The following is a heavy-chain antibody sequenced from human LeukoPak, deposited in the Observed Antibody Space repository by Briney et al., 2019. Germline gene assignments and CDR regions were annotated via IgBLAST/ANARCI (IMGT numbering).Heavy chain of an antibody. Sequence: GGSLRLSCAASGFTFSSYAMSWVRQAPGKGLEWVANIKEDGSDKYYVDSVKGRFTISRDNAKNSLYLQMNSLRAEDTAVYYCARVATYSPGDYWGQGTLVTVSS. D-gene: IGHD5-12*01. J-gene: IGHJ4*02. CDR3: ARVATYSPGDY. CDR1: GFTFSSYA. V-gene: IGHV3-7*03. CDR2: IKEDGSDK.